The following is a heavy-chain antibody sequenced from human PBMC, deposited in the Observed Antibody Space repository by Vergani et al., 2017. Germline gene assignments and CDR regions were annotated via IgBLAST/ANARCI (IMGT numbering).Heavy chain of an antibody. CDR1: GFAFRTYG. Sequence: QVQLVESGGGVVQPGRSLRLSCVASGFAFRTYGMHWVRQAPGKGLEWVSGISGQNFRSHYADSVKGQFTISRDDSKNTVYLQINSLRAEDTAFYYCAVLYGDDYFSPFWGQGTLVTVSS. V-gene: IGHV3-NL1*01. D-gene: IGHD2-21*01. J-gene: IGHJ4*02. CDR3: AVLYGDDYFSPF. CDR2: ISGQNFRS.